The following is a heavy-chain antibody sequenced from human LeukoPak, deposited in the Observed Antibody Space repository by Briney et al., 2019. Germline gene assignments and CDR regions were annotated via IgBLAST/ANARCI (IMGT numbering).Heavy chain of an antibody. J-gene: IGHJ1*01. V-gene: IGHV3-74*01. CDR1: GSTFSSYW. D-gene: IGHD3-22*01. CDR3: ARAPSEIGGYYPEYFRH. CDR2: IKSDGST. Sequence: PGGPLRLSCAASGSTFSSYWMLWVRQAPGKGLVWVSRIKSDGSTRYADSVKGRFTVSRDNAKNTVSLQMNSLRAEDTGVYYCARAPSEIGGYYPEYFRHWGQGTLVIVSS.